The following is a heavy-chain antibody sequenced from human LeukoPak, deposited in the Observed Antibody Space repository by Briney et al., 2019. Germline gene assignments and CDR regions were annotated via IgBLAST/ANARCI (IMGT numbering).Heavy chain of an antibody. V-gene: IGHV4-39*07. CDR1: GDSINNNVYY. Sequence: PSQTLSLTCTVSGDSINNNVYYWGWIRQPPGKGLEWIAIISYSGTTYYNPSLKTRATISIDTSKNKFSLKVNSVTAADTAMYYCARDRGLWLGEARDAFDIWGQGTMVTVFS. CDR2: ISYSGTT. CDR3: ARDRGLWLGEARDAFDI. D-gene: IGHD3-10*01. J-gene: IGHJ3*02.